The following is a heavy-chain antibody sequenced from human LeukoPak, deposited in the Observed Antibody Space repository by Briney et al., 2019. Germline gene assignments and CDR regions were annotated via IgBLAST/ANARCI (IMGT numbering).Heavy chain of an antibody. CDR3: GRDPDS. J-gene: IGHJ5*01. V-gene: IGHV3-21*04. CDR1: GFKFSSYT. CDR2: ISTSSNYI. Sequence: GGSLRLSCAAPGFKFSSYTMYWVRQASGKGLEWVSSISTSSNYIYYADSVKGRFTISRDNAKNSLYLQMNSLTAEDTAVYYCGRDPDSWGQGTVVTVSS.